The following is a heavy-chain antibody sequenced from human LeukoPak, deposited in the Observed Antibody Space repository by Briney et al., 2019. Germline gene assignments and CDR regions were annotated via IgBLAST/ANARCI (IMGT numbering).Heavy chain of an antibody. J-gene: IGHJ4*02. Sequence: GGSLRLSCAASGFTLSSYWMSWVRQAPGKGLEWVANIKQDGSEKYYVDSVKGRFTISRDNAKNSLYLQMNSLRAEDTAVYYCAKARGTTVTTSLDYWGQGTLVTVSS. V-gene: IGHV3-7*01. CDR2: IKQDGSEK. D-gene: IGHD4-17*01. CDR1: GFTLSSYW. CDR3: AKARGTTVTTSLDY.